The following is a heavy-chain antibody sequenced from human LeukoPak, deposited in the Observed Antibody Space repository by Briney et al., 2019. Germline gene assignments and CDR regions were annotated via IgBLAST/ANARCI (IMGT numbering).Heavy chain of an antibody. J-gene: IGHJ3*02. D-gene: IGHD2-15*01. CDR3: AREADCSGGNCYRGAFDI. CDR1: GFTFSTYV. CDR2: ILYDGSNK. Sequence: SGGSLRLSCAASGFTFSTYVVHWVRQAPGKGLQWVAVILYDGSNKYYADSVKGRFIISRDNSKNTLYLQMNSLRAEDTAVYYCAREADCSGGNCYRGAFDIRGQGTMITVSS. V-gene: IGHV3-30*07.